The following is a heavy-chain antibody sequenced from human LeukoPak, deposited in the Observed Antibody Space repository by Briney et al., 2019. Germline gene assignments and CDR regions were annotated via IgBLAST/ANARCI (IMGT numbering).Heavy chain of an antibody. V-gene: IGHV1-69*04. D-gene: IGHD5-24*01. CDR2: IIPILGIA. CDR1: GGTFSSYA. Sequence: ASVKVSCKASGGTFSSYAISWVRQAPGQGLEWMGRIIPILGIANYAQKFQGRVTITADKSTSTAYMELSSLRSEDTAVYYCARSRWLQFDAFPHWGQGTLVTVSS. CDR3: ARSRWLQFDAFPH. J-gene: IGHJ4*02.